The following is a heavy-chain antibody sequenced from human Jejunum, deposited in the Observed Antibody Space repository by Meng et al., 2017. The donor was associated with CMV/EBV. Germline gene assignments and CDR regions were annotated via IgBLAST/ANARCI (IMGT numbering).Heavy chain of an antibody. D-gene: IGHD6-13*01. Sequence: VRLWVAGGGSVRPGGSLRLSCAASGFTFSSNWMHGVRQAPGKGLVWVSHINSDGTSTNYADSVKGRFTISRDNAKNTLYLQMSSLTADDTAVYYCVRVEEQLSWGQGSLVTVSS. CDR3: VRVEEQLS. CDR1: GFTFSSNW. J-gene: IGHJ5*02. CDR2: INSDGTST. V-gene: IGHV3-74*01.